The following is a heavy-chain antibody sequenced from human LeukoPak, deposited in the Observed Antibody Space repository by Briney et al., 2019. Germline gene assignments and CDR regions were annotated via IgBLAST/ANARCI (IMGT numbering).Heavy chain of an antibody. Sequence: HSGGSLRLSCAVSGFTFDDYAMHWVRQAPGKGLEWISSISWDSVSRGCADSVKGRFTISRDNAKNSLYLQMDSLRPEDTALYYCAKSVVLAYYFDYWGQGILVTVSS. CDR1: GFTFDDYA. CDR2: ISWDSVSR. J-gene: IGHJ4*02. CDR3: AKSVVLAYYFDY. V-gene: IGHV3-9*01.